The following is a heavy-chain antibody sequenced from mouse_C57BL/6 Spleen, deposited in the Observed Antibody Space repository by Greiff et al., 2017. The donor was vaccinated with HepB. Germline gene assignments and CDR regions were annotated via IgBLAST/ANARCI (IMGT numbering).Heavy chain of an antibody. D-gene: IGHD2-4*01. J-gene: IGHJ2*01. CDR2: IYPGDGDT. V-gene: IGHV1-80*01. Sequence: QVQLQQSGAELVKPGASVKISCKASGYAFSSYWMNWVKQRPGKGLEWIGQIYPGDGDTNYNGKFKGKATLTADKSSSTAYMQRSSLTSEDSAVYFCARGGDYYEYDFDYWGQGTTLTVSS. CDR1: GYAFSSYW. CDR3: ARGGDYYEYDFDY.